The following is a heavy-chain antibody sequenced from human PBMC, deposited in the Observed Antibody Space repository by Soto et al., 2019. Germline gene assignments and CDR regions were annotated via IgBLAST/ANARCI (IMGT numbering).Heavy chain of an antibody. CDR1: GFDFEDYA. CDR2: TNSDGTDS. J-gene: IGHJ4*02. V-gene: IGHV3-43D*04. D-gene: IGHD3-22*01. CDR3: AKSLYYYDSSPLDH. Sequence: GSLRLSCAAAGFDFEDYAMHWVRQVPGKGLEWVSLTNSDGTDSYYMDSVKGRFTISRDNAKSTLYLQMDRLRPEDTALYFCAKSLYYYDSSPLDHWGQGTLVTVSS.